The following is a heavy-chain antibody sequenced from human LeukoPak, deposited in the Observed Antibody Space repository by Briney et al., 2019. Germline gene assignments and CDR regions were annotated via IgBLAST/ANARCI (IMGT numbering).Heavy chain of an antibody. CDR1: GGSISSYY. J-gene: IGHJ4*02. CDR2: IYYSGST. Sequence: SETLSLTCTVAGGSISSYYWSWIRQPPGKGLEWIGYIYYSGSTNYNPSLKSRVTISVDTSKNQFSLKLSSVTAADTAVYYCARGLSRKKYYYDSSGYYSDYYFDYWGQGTLVTVSS. V-gene: IGHV4-59*12. D-gene: IGHD3-22*01. CDR3: ARGLSRKKYYYDSSGYYSDYYFDY.